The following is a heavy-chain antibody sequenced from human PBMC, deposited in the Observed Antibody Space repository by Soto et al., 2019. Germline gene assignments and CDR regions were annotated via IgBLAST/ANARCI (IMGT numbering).Heavy chain of an antibody. CDR1: GGSISSYY. D-gene: IGHD2-2*01. V-gene: IGHV4-59*01. CDR3: AREDRSSTSCYGIAVV. CDR2: IYYSGST. J-gene: IGHJ4*02. Sequence: QVQLQESGPGLVKPSETLSLTCTVSGGSISSYYWSWIRQPPGKGLEWIGYIYYSGSTNYNPSLKSRVTISVDTSKNQFSLKLSSVTAADTAVYYCAREDRSSTSCYGIAVVWGQGTLVTVSS.